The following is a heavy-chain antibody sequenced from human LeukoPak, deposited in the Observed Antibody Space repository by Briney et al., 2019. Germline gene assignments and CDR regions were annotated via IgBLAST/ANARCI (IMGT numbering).Heavy chain of an antibody. J-gene: IGHJ3*01. CDR3: ARDGAEGDDSAFDV. CDR1: GFIVSGYH. Sequence: GGSLRLSCAASGFIVSGYHMDWVRQAPGKGLEWVGRTRDRARSYRTQYAPSVEDRFSISRDESKNSVFLQMNSLQPEDTAVYYCARDGAEGDDSAFDVWGQGTTVTLSS. CDR2: TRDRARSYRT. D-gene: IGHD2-21*01. V-gene: IGHV3-72*01.